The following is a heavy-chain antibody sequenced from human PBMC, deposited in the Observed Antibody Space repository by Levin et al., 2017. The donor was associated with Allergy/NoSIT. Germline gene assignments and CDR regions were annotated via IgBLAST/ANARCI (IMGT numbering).Heavy chain of an antibody. D-gene: IGHD3-10*01. CDR3: ARSPKSYFISGTYDN. CDR2: VSDTGST. Sequence: GSLRLSCTVSGGSISSYFWNWIRQSPGKGLEWIAYVSDTGSTNSNPSLRRRVAISMDTSKNQFSLRLSSVTAADTAVYYCARSPKSYFISGTYDNWGQGTLVTVSS. V-gene: IGHV4-59*01. CDR1: GGSISSYF. J-gene: IGHJ4*02.